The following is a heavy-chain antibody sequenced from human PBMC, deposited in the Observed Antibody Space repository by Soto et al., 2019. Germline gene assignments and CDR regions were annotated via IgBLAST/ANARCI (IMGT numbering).Heavy chain of an antibody. CDR2: IHYSGNT. Sequence: SETLSLTCTVSGGSISNNYWSWIRQPPGKGLEWIGYIHYSGNTKYNPSLKSRVTISADTSKDQFSLKLTSVTAADTAVYYCARGHYDFWSGYFATIDYWGQGTLVTVSS. V-gene: IGHV4-59*08. J-gene: IGHJ4*02. CDR3: ARGHYDFWSGYFATIDY. CDR1: GGSISNNY. D-gene: IGHD3-3*01.